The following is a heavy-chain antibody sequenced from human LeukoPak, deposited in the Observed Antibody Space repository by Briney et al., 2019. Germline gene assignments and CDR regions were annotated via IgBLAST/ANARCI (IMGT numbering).Heavy chain of an antibody. Sequence: PGGSLRLSCAASGFTFKNHWMHWVRQAPGKGLVWVSRISADGDTTTYADSVKGRFTVSRDNAKNTMYLQMNSLRAEDTAVYFCARVSVVVAAYDYWGQGNMVTVSS. CDR2: ISADGDTT. V-gene: IGHV3-74*03. J-gene: IGHJ4*02. CDR1: GFTFKNHW. D-gene: IGHD6-19*01. CDR3: ARVSVVVAAYDY.